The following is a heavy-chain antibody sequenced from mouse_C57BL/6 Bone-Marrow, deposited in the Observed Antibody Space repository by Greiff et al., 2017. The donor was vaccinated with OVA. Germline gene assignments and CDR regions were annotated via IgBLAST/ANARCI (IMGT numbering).Heavy chain of an antibody. D-gene: IGHD2-13*01. CDR3: ARKEEGEYDYCYFDV. Sequence: VQLQQPGAELVRPGSSVKLSCKASGYTFTSYWMHWVTQRPIQGLDWIGNIDPSDSATHYNQKFKDKATLTVDKSSSTAYMQLSSLTSEDSAVYYCARKEEGEYDYCYFDVWGTGTTVTVSA. V-gene: IGHV1-52*01. CDR1: GYTFTSYW. CDR2: IDPSDSAT. J-gene: IGHJ1*03.